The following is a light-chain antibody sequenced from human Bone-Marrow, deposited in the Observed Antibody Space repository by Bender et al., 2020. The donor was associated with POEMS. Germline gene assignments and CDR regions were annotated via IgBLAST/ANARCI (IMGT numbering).Light chain of an antibody. CDR3: SLYTSSSTLVL. J-gene: IGLJ3*02. CDR1: SSDVGGYDY. Sequence: QSALTQPASMSGSPGQSITISCTGTSSDVGGYDYVSWYQQHPGKAPKLLIYDVNNRPSGVSNRFSGSLSGNTASLTISGLLAEDEADYYCSLYTSSSTLVLFGGGTKLTVL. CDR2: DVN. V-gene: IGLV2-14*03.